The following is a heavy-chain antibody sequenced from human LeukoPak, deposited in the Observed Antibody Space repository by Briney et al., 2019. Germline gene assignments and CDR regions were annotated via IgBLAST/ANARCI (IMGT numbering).Heavy chain of an antibody. CDR2: INHSGST. CDR1: GGSFSGYY. CDR3: ARGRAYYYGSGSYRWFDP. Sequence: PSETLSLTCAVYGGSFSGYYWSWIRQPPGKGLEWIGEINHSGSTNYNPSLKSRVTISVDTSKNQFSLKLSSVTAADTAVYYCARGRAYYYGSGSYRWFDPWSRGTLVTVSS. V-gene: IGHV4-34*01. J-gene: IGHJ5*02. D-gene: IGHD3-10*01.